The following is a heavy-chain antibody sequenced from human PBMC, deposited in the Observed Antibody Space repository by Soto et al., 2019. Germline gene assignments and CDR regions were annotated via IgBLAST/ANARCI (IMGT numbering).Heavy chain of an antibody. CDR3: ALSGSYLHGMDV. V-gene: IGHV1-69*13. D-gene: IGHD1-26*01. CDR1: GGTFSSYA. CDR2: IIPIFGTA. Sequence: SVKVSCKASGGTFSSYAISWVRQAPGQGLEWMGGIIPIFGTANYAQKFQGRVTITADESTSTAYMELSSLRSEDTAVYYCALSGSYLHGMDVWGQGTTVTVSS. J-gene: IGHJ6*02.